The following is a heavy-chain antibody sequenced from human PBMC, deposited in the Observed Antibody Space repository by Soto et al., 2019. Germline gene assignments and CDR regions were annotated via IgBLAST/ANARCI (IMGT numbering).Heavy chain of an antibody. CDR3: ARDTGTYPYYFDS. V-gene: IGHV4-30-4*01. D-gene: IGHD1-26*01. CDR1: GGSISSGENF. J-gene: IGHJ4*02. Sequence: QVQLQESGPGLVKPSQTLSLTCTVSGGSISSGENFWNWIRQSPGKGLEWIGYIHHSGSTYYNPSLKSRLTISVDTSKNHISLKLNSVTAADTAVYYCARDTGTYPYYFDSWGQGTLVTVSS. CDR2: IHHSGST.